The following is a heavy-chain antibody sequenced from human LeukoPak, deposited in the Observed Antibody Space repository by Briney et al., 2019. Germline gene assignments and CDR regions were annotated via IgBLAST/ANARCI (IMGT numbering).Heavy chain of an antibody. J-gene: IGHJ4*02. CDR2: IYYSGST. V-gene: IGHV4-59*01. D-gene: IGHD6-13*01. CDR3: ARVASAAVFDY. Sequence: PSETLSLTCTVSSGSINTYYWSWIRQPPGKGLEWIGYIYYSGSTNYNPSLKSRVTISVDTSKNQFSLKLSSVTAADTAVYYCARVASAAVFDYWGQGTLVTVSS. CDR1: SGSINTYY.